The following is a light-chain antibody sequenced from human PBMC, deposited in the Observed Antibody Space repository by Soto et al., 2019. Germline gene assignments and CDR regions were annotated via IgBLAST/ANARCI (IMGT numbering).Light chain of an antibody. Sequence: QLVLTQPPSASGTPGQRVTISGSGTNSNIGSNFVYWYQHLPGTTPKLLVFSYNQRPSGVPDRFSGSKSGSSASLAISGLRSEDEADYYCATWDDSLSGWVFGGGTKLTVL. CDR3: ATWDDSLSGWV. CDR2: SYN. J-gene: IGLJ3*02. V-gene: IGLV1-47*02. CDR1: NSNIGSNF.